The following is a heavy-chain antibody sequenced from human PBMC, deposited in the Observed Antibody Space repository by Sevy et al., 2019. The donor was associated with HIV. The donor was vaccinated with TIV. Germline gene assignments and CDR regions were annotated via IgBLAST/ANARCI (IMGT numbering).Heavy chain of an antibody. V-gene: IGHV3-33*01. CDR3: ARGGFFNRVTTSYYYCGMDV. CDR2: IWYDGSNK. CDR1: GFTFSSYG. D-gene: IGHD4-17*01. Sequence: GGSLRLSCAASGFTFSSYGMHWVRQAPGKGLEWVAVIWYDGSNKYYADSVKGRFTISRDNSKNKLYLQMNSLRAEDTAVYYCARGGFFNRVTTSYYYCGMDVWGQGTTVTVSS. J-gene: IGHJ6*02.